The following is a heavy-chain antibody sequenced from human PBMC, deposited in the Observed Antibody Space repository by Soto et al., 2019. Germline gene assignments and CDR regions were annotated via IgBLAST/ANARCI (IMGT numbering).Heavy chain of an antibody. V-gene: IGHV1-69*13. J-gene: IGHJ4*02. D-gene: IGHD7-27*01. CDR3: ARDGDLGTTFDY. CDR2: IIPIFSTA. CDR1: VGTFSSYA. Sequence: ASVKVSCKASVGTFSSYAISWVRQAPGQGLEWMGGIIPIFSTANYAQKFQGRATSTAEESTSTAYMELSSLRSEDTAVYYCARDGDLGTTFDYWGQGTLVTV.